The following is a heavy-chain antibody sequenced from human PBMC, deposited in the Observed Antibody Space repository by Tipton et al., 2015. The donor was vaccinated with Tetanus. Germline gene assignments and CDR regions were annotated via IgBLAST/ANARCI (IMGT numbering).Heavy chain of an antibody. CDR3: AEYRSLYNWIDDHSAGNYYDCYGMDV. J-gene: IGHJ6*02. CDR2: IYYSGST. D-gene: IGHD1-1*01. V-gene: IGHV4-59*01. CDR1: GGSISSYY. Sequence: TLSLTCTVSGGSISSYYWSWIRQPPGKGLEWIGYIYYSGSTNYNPSLKSRVTISVDTSKNQFSLKLSSVTTADTAVNYCAEYRSLYNWIDDHSAGNYYDCYGMDVWGQGTAVPVSS.